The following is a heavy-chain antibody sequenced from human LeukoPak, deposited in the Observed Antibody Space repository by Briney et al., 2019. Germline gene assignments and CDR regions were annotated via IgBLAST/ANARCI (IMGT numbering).Heavy chain of an antibody. CDR1: GFTFSSYE. CDR2: ISSSGSTI. CDR3: AREKVAVAGRHFDY. D-gene: IGHD6-19*01. V-gene: IGHV3-48*03. J-gene: IGHJ4*02. Sequence: GGSLRLSCAASGFTFSSYEMNWVRQAPGKGLEWVSYISSSGSTIYYADSVKGRFTISRDNAKNSLYLQMNSLRAEDTAVYYRAREKVAVAGRHFDYWGQGTLVTVSS.